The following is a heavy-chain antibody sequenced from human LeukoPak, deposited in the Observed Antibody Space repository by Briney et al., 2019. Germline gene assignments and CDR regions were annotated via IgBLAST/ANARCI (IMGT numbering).Heavy chain of an antibody. J-gene: IGHJ4*02. CDR3: ARDLSARFGESH. D-gene: IGHD3-10*01. CDR1: GYTFTGYY. V-gene: IGHV1-2*02. CDR2: INPNSGGT. Sequence: ASVKVSCKASGYTFTGYYMHWVRQAPGQGLEWMGWINPNSGGTNYAQKFQGRVTMTRDTSISTAYMELSRLRSDDTAVYYCARDLSARFGESHWGQGTLVTVSS.